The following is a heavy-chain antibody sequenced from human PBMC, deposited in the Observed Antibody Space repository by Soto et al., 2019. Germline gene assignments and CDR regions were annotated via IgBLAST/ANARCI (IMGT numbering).Heavy chain of an antibody. CDR1: GFTFSSYS. D-gene: IGHD6-6*01. Sequence: GGSLRLSCAASGFTFSSYSMNWVRQAPGKGLEWVSYISSSSSTIYYADSVKGRFTISRDNAKNSLYLQMNSLRAEDTAVYYCARAARGGVEYYYYYMDVWGKGTTVTVSS. J-gene: IGHJ6*03. CDR3: ARAARGGVEYYYYYMDV. V-gene: IGHV3-48*01. CDR2: ISSSSSTI.